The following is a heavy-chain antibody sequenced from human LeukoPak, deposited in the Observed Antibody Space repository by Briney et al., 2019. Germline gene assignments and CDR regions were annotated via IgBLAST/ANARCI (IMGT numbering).Heavy chain of an antibody. Sequence: GGSLRLSCAASGFTFSGSAMHWVRQASGKGLEWVGRIRSKANSYATAYAASVKGRFTISRDDSKNTTYLQMNSLKTEDTAVYYCARESSVQGSGARYWGQGTLVTVSS. D-gene: IGHD3-10*01. J-gene: IGHJ4*02. CDR2: IRSKANSYAT. CDR1: GFTFSGSA. V-gene: IGHV3-73*01. CDR3: ARESSVQGSGARY.